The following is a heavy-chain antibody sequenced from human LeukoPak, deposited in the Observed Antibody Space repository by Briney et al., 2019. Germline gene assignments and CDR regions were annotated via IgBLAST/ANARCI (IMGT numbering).Heavy chain of an antibody. CDR1: GFTFSDYN. J-gene: IGHJ6*03. CDR2: ISRSGSTK. Sequence: GGSLRLSCAASGFTFSDYNMRWIRQAPGKGLEWVSSISRSGSTKYYADSVKGRFTISRDNAKNSLFLQMNSLRAEDTAVYYCGLGYMDVWGKGTTVTISS. CDR3: GLGYMDV. V-gene: IGHV3-11*01.